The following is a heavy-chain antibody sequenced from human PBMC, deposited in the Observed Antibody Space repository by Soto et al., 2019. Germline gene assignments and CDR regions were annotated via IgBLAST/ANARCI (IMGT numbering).Heavy chain of an antibody. CDR1: GFTFSSCG. J-gene: IGHJ2*01. CDR2: LSYDGTNG. Sequence: QVQLVESGGGVVQPGTSLRLSCAASGFTFSSCGMHWVRQAPGKGLEWVAVLSYDGTNGYYADSVKGRFTISRDNSENTLYLEMNRLTTDDTAVYYCAKEVGAALTTFTNWYFDLWCRGTLVTVSS. D-gene: IGHD4-17*01. CDR3: AKEVGAALTTFTNWYFDL. V-gene: IGHV3-30*18.